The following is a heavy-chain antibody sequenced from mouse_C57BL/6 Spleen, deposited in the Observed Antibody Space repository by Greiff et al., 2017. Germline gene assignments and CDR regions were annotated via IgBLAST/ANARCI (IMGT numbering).Heavy chain of an antibody. Sequence: QVQLQQSGAELAKPGASVKLSCKASGYTFTSYWMHWVKQRPGQGMEWIGYIHPSSGYTKYNQKFKDTATLTADKYSSTAYMQLSRLTYEDSAVYDCARRGNYGNYYAMDYWGQGTSVTVSA. CDR1: GYTFTSYW. V-gene: IGHV1-7*01. J-gene: IGHJ4*01. D-gene: IGHD2-1*01. CDR2: IHPSSGYT. CDR3: ARRGNYGNYYAMDY.